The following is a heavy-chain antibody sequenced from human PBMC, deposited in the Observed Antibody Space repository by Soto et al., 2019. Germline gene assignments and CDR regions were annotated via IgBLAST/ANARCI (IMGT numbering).Heavy chain of an antibody. Sequence: ASVKVSRKASGYTFTSYDINWVRQATGQGLEWMGWMNPNSGNTGYAQKFQGRVTMTRNTSISTAYMELSSLRSEDTAVYYCARSGGYDFWSGYYMGYYYYYMDVWGKGTTVTVSS. CDR2: MNPNSGNT. V-gene: IGHV1-8*01. CDR1: GYTFTSYD. J-gene: IGHJ6*03. CDR3: ARSGGYDFWSGYYMGYYYYYMDV. D-gene: IGHD3-3*01.